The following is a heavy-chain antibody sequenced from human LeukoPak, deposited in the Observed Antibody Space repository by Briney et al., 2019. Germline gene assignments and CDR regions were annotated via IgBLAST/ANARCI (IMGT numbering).Heavy chain of an antibody. CDR2: IYYSGNT. V-gene: IGHV4-39*01. Sequence: SETLSLTCTVSGGSISNYYWGWIRQAPGKGLEWIGSIYYSGNTYYNSSLKSRVTISLDTSKNQFSLKLSSVTAADTAVYYCARHLTGEDYYYMDVWGKGTTVTVSS. CDR1: GGSISNYY. D-gene: IGHD7-27*01. J-gene: IGHJ6*03. CDR3: ARHLTGEDYYYMDV.